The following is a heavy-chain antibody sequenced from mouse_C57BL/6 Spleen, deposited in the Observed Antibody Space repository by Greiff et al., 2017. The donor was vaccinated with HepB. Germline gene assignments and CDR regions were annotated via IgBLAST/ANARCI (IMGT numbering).Heavy chain of an antibody. CDR1: GYSITSGYY. CDR2: ISYDGSN. D-gene: IGHD1-1*01. J-gene: IGHJ1*03. V-gene: IGHV3-6*01. Sequence: EVQVVESGPGLVKPSQSLSLTCSVTGYSITSGYYWNWIRQFPGNKLEWMGYISYDGSNNYNPSLKNRISITRDTSKNQFFLKLNSVTTEDTATYYCAHYYGSSGYFDVWGTGTTVTVSS. CDR3: AHYYGSSGYFDV.